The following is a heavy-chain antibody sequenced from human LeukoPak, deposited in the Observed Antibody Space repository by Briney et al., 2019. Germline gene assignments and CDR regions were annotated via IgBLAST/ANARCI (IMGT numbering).Heavy chain of an antibody. V-gene: IGHV3-23*01. CDR2: ISGSGGST. D-gene: IGHD1-26*01. CDR3: AKDPGDWSYYLDY. Sequence: GGSLRLSCAASGFTFSSYAMSWVRQAPGKGLEWVSAISGSGGSTYYADSVKGRFTIFRDNSKNTLYLQMNSLRAEDTAVYYCAKDPGDWSYYLDYWGQGTLVTVSS. J-gene: IGHJ4*02. CDR1: GFTFSSYA.